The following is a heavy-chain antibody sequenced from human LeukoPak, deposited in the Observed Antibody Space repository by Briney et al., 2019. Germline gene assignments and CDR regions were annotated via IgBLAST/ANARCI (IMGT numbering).Heavy chain of an antibody. J-gene: IGHJ3*02. V-gene: IGHV4-4*07. CDR2: FYTSGST. CDR1: GGSISSYY. D-gene: IGHD5-24*01. CDR3: ARGGYIGANRNAFDI. Sequence: SETLSLTCTVSGGSISSYYWSWIRQPAGKGLEWIGRFYTSGSTNYNPSLRSRVTMSVDTSKNQFSLKLSSVTAADTAVYYCARGGYIGANRNAFDIWGQGTMVTVSP.